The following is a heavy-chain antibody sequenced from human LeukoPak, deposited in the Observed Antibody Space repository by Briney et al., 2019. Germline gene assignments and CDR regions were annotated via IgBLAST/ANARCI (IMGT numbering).Heavy chain of an antibody. Sequence: SETLSLTCAVYGGSFSGYYWSWIRQPPGKGLEWIGEINHSGSTNYNPSLKSRVTISVDTSKNQFSLKLSSVTVADTAVYYCARGENYYDSSGYGYWGQGTLVTVSS. CDR1: GGSFSGYY. D-gene: IGHD3-22*01. V-gene: IGHV4-34*01. CDR2: INHSGST. J-gene: IGHJ4*02. CDR3: ARGENYYDSSGYGY.